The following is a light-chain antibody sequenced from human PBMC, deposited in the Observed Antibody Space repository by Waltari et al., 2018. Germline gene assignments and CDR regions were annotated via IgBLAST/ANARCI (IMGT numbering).Light chain of an antibody. CDR3: QSTDNSGTYVV. CDR2: KDT. J-gene: IGLJ2*01. V-gene: IGLV3-25*03. Sequence: SYELTQPPSVSVSPGQTARITCSGDALPKQHSFWYQQRSGQAPVVVIYKDTERPSGIPERFSGSSSGTRVTLTISGVQAEDEADYYCQSTDNSGTYVVFGGGTKLTVL. CDR1: ALPKQH.